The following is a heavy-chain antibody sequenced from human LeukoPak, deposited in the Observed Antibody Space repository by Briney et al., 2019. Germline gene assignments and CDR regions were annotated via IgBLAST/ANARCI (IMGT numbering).Heavy chain of an antibody. CDR1: GFTFSSYS. V-gene: IGHV3-21*01. D-gene: IGHD6-13*01. Sequence: GGSLRLSYGASGFTFSSYSMNWVRQAPGKGLEWVSSISSSSSYIYYADSVKGRFTISRDNAKNSLYLQMNRLRAEDTAVYYCAKDTYSSSVRYMDVWGKGTTVTVSS. CDR2: ISSSSSYI. J-gene: IGHJ6*03. CDR3: AKDTYSSSVRYMDV.